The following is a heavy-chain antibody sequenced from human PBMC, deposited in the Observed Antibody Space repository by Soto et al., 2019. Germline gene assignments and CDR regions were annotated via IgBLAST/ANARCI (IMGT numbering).Heavy chain of an antibody. V-gene: IGHV1-69*06. CDR2: IIPIFGTA. CDR3: AREDAMVIGDYAEGMDV. Sequence: QVQLVQSGAEVKKPGSSVKVSCKASGGTFSSYAISWVRQAPGQGLEWMGGIIPIFGTANYAQKFQGRVTITADKPTSTAYMELTSLSSEDTAVYYCAREDAMVIGDYAEGMDVWGKGTTDTV. J-gene: IGHJ6*04. CDR1: GGTFSSYA. D-gene: IGHD5-18*01.